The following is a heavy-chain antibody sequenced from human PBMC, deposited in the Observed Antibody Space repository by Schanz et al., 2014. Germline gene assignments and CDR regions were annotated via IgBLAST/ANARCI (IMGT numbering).Heavy chain of an antibody. CDR2: IISILGIP. V-gene: IGHV1-69*02. J-gene: IGHJ3*02. CDR3: ARGTMPGTFDI. D-gene: IGHD2-2*01. CDR1: RSTFSSYT. Sequence: QVQLVQSGAEVKKPGSSVKVSCKASRSTFSSYTISWVRQAPGQGLEWMGRIISILGIPNYAQKFQGRVTFTADKSTSTAYMELSSLRYEDTALYYCARGTMPGTFDIWGQGTMVTVSS.